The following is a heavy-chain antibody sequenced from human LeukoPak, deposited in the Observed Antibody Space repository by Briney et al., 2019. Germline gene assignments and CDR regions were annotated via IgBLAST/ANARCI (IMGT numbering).Heavy chain of an antibody. CDR2: LNPNSGGA. D-gene: IGHD3-9*01. V-gene: IGHV1-2*02. CDR1: GSTFPCYY. CDR3: ARAGAEDDILTGYYRISYFDY. J-gene: IGHJ4*02. Sequence: ASVKVSCKASGSTFPCYYMHWVRQAPGQGLEWMGWLNPNSGGANYAQKFQGRVTMTRDTSISTAYMELSRLRSDDTAVYYCARAGAEDDILTGYYRISYFDYWGQGTLVTVSS.